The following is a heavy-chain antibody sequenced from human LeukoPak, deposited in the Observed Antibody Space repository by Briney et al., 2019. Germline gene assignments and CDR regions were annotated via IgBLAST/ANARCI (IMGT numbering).Heavy chain of an antibody. CDR1: GFTFSSYA. CDR2: ISGSGGST. D-gene: IGHD6-13*01. CDR3: TYSSSWYAGTFDI. J-gene: IGHJ3*02. V-gene: IGHV3-23*01. Sequence: PGGSLRLSCAASGFTFSSYAMTWVRQAPGKGLEWVSAISGSGGSTYYADSVKGRFTISRDNSRNTLYLQMNSLRAEDTAVYYCTYSSSWYAGTFDIWGQGTMVTVSS.